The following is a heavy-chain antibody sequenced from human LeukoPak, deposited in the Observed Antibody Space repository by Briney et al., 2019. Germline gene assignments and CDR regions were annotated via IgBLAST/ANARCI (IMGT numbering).Heavy chain of an antibody. J-gene: IGHJ6*02. CDR3: ARVSHTGVDYYYGMDV. D-gene: IGHD1-14*01. Sequence: PSETLSLTCSVSGGSISNYYWTWIRQPPGKGLEWIGYIYYSGNTNYNPSLKSRVTISLDTSKNQFSLKLSSVTAADTAVYYCARVSHTGVDYYYGMDVWGQGTTVTVSS. V-gene: IGHV4-59*12. CDR1: GGSISNYY. CDR2: IYYSGNT.